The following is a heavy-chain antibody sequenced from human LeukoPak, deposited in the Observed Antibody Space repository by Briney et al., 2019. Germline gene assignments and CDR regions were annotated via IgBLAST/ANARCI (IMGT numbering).Heavy chain of an antibody. V-gene: IGHV3-30-3*01. CDR3: ARGLREWELLGVSNFDY. Sequence: GRSLRFSCAASGFTFSSYAMHWVRQAPGKGLEWVAVISYDGSNKYYADSVKGRFTISRDNSKNTLYLQINSLRAEDTAVYYCARGLREWELLGVSNFDYWGQGTLVTVSS. CDR1: GFTFSSYA. J-gene: IGHJ4*02. D-gene: IGHD1-26*01. CDR2: ISYDGSNK.